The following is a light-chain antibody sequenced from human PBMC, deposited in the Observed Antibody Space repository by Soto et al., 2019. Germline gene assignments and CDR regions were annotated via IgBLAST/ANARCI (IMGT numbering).Light chain of an antibody. CDR2: GAS. CDR1: QSVSRSY. J-gene: IGKJ5*01. V-gene: IGKV3-20*01. Sequence: EIVLTQSPGTLSLSPGERASLSCRASQSVSRSYLAWYQQKPGQAPRLLIYGASSRATGIPDRFSGSGSGTDFTLTISRLELEDFAVYYCQQYGSSITFGQGTRLEIK. CDR3: QQYGSSIT.